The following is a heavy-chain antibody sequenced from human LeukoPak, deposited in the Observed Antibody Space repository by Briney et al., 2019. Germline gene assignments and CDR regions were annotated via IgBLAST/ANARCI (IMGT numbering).Heavy chain of an antibody. V-gene: IGHV1-69*13. CDR1: GGTFSSYA. CDR2: IIPIFGTA. J-gene: IGHJ4*02. D-gene: IGHD6-13*01. CDR3: ARSPTLSIAAAGTYYFDY. Sequence: ASVKVSCKASGGTFSSYAISWVRQAPGQGLEWMGGIIPIFGTANYAQKFQGRVTITADVSTSTAYMELSSLRSEDTAVYYCARSPTLSIAAAGTYYFDYWGQGTLVTVSS.